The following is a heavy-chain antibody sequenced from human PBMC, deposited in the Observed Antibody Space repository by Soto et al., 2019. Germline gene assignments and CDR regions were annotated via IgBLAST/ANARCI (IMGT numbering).Heavy chain of an antibody. D-gene: IGHD6-13*01. CDR3: ARSYSSSWYGVNYYYYGMDV. V-gene: IGHV3-33*01. CDR1: GFTFSSYG. J-gene: IGHJ6*02. CDR2: IWYDGSNK. Sequence: GGSLRLSCAASGFTFSSYGMHWVRQAPGKGLEWVAVIWYDGSNKYYADSVKGRFTISRDNSKNTLSLQMNSLRAEDTAVYYCARSYSSSWYGVNYYYYGMDVWGQGTTVTVS.